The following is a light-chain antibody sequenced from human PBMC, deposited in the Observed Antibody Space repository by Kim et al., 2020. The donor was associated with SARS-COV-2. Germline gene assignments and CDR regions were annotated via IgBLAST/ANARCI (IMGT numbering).Light chain of an antibody. CDR1: SLRSYY. CDR2: GKN. V-gene: IGLV3-19*01. Sequence: ASGQTVRITCQGDSLRSYYASWYQQKPGQAPVLVISGKNNRPSGIPDRFSGSSSGNTASLTITGAQAEDAADYYGNSRDSSGNHLVFGGGTQLTVL. J-gene: IGLJ3*02. CDR3: NSRDSSGNHLV.